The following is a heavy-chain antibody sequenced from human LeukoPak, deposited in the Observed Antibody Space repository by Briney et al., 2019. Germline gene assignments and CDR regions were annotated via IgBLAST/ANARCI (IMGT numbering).Heavy chain of an antibody. J-gene: IGHJ3*02. D-gene: IGHD3-22*01. Sequence: ASVNVSCKASVYTYIGYYRHWVRQAPGQGLEWMGWINPNSGATNYAQKFQGRVTMTRDMSINTAYMELSRLRSDETAVYYCAREGESSADAFDIWGQGTKVTVSS. CDR3: AREGESSADAFDI. CDR1: VYTYIGYY. CDR2: INPNSGAT. V-gene: IGHV1-2*02.